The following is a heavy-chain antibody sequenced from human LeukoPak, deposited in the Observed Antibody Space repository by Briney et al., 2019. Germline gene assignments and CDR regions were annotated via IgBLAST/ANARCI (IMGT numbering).Heavy chain of an antibody. V-gene: IGHV3-74*01. CDR2: INSDESST. CDR3: ASTPGYCSSPTCFEYLQH. D-gene: IGHD2-2*03. CDR1: GFTFSSDW. J-gene: IGHJ1*01. Sequence: GGSLRLSCAASGFTFSSDWMHWVRQAPGKGLVWVSRINSDESSTSYADSVKGRFTISRDNAKNTLYLQMNSLRAEDTAVYYCASTPGYCSSPTCFEYLQHWGQGTLVTVSS.